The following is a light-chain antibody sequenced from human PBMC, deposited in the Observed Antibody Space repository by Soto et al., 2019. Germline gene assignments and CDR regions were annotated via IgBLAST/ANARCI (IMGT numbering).Light chain of an antibody. CDR1: QSVGSY. J-gene: IGKJ4*01. Sequence: EIVLTQSPVPLSLSPGERATLSCRASQSVGSYFAWYQQKPGQAPRLLIYDASSRATGIPARFSGSGSGTDFTLTISSREPEDFAVYYCQQRIDWPSTFGGGTRVEIK. CDR2: DAS. V-gene: IGKV3-11*01. CDR3: QQRIDWPST.